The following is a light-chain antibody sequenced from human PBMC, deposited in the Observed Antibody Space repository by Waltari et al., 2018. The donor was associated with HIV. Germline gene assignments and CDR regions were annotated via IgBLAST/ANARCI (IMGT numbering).Light chain of an antibody. CDR1: SSNIGARFE. J-gene: IGLJ2*01. V-gene: IGLV1-40*01. CDR2: GNN. Sequence: SVLTQPPSVSGAPGQRVTISCTGSSSNIGARFELHWYQQLPGTAPKPLIYGNNNRPSGVPDRFSGSKSGTSASLAITGLQAEDEADYYCQSYDSSLSGSVFGGGTKLTVL. CDR3: QSYDSSLSGSV.